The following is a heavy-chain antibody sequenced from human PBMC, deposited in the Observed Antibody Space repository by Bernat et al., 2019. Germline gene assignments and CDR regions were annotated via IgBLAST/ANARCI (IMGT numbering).Heavy chain of an antibody. V-gene: IGHV4-34*01. Sequence: QVQLQQWGAGLLKPSETLSLTCAVYGGSFSGYYWSWIRQPPGKGLEWIGEINHSGSTNYNPSLKSRVTISVDTSKNAFCLRLGSVAAADTAVYYCARGYWFDPWGQGTLVTVSS. CDR1: GGSFSGYY. CDR3: ARGYWFDP. CDR2: INHSGST. J-gene: IGHJ5*02.